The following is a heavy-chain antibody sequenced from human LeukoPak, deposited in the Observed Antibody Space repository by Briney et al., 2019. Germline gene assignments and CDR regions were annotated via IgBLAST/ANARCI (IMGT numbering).Heavy chain of an antibody. CDR3: AKDRWELLSEGYYFDY. CDR2: ISCDGSDK. Sequence: GGSLRLSCAASGFTFSSYGMHWVRQAPGKGLEWVAVISCDGSDKYYADSVKGRFTISRDNSKNTLYLQMNSLRAEDTAVYYCAKDRWELLSEGYYFDYWGQGTLVTVSS. D-gene: IGHD1-26*01. V-gene: IGHV3-30*18. CDR1: GFTFSSYG. J-gene: IGHJ4*02.